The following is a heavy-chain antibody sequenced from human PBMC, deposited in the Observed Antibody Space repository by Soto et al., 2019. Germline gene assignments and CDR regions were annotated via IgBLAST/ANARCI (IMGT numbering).Heavy chain of an antibody. CDR3: ASIIGYCSGGSCPPGGFDP. CDR1: GGTFSSYT. CDR2: IIPILGIA. Sequence: ASVKVSCKASGGTFSSYTISWVRQAPGQGLEWMGRIIPILGIANYAQKFQGRVTITADKSTSTAYMELSSLRSEDTAVYYCASIIGYCSGGSCPPGGFDPWGQGTLVTVSS. D-gene: IGHD2-15*01. J-gene: IGHJ5*02. V-gene: IGHV1-69*02.